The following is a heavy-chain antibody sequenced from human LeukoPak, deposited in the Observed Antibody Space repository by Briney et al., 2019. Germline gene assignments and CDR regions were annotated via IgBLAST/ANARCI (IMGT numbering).Heavy chain of an antibody. V-gene: IGHV3-30*02. J-gene: IGHJ4*02. CDR2: IRYDGSNK. CDR3: AKDPNRYCGGDCYSDY. CDR1: GFTFSSYG. Sequence: GGSLRLSCAASGFTFSSYGMHWVRQAPGKGLEWVAFIRYDGSNKYYADSVKGRFTISRDNSKNTLYLQMNSLRAEDTAIFYCAKDPNRYCGGDCYSDYWGQGALVTVSS. D-gene: IGHD2-21*01.